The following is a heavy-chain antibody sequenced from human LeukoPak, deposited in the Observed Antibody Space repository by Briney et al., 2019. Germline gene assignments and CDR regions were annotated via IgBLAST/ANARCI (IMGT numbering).Heavy chain of an antibody. Sequence: SETLSLTCAVYGGSFSGYYWSWIRQPPGKGLEWIGEINHSGSTNYNPSLKSRGTISVDTCKNQFSLKLSSVTAADTAVYYCARGRGVYDFWSGYYIYYFDYWGQGTLVTVSS. CDR3: ARGRGVYDFWSGYYIYYFDY. CDR2: INHSGST. CDR1: GGSFSGYY. V-gene: IGHV4-34*01. J-gene: IGHJ4*02. D-gene: IGHD3-3*01.